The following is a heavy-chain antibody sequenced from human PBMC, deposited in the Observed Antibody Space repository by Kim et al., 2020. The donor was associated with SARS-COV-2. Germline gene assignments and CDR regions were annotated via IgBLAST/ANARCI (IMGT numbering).Heavy chain of an antibody. CDR3: ARGFDL. J-gene: IGHJ2*01. V-gene: IGHV4-59*08. CDR2: YDSGRT. Sequence: YDSGRTNYNPSLKSRVTISVDTSKNQFSLKLSSVTAADTAVYYCARGFDLWGRGTLVTVSS.